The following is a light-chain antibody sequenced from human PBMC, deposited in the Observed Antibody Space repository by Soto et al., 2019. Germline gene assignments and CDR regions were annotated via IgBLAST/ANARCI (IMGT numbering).Light chain of an antibody. CDR1: QSVSSN. CDR2: GAS. CDR3: QQYGSSPT. Sequence: EIVMRQSPATLSVSPGERASLSCRASQSVSSNLAWYQQKPGQAPRLLIYGASTRATGIPARFSGSGSGTEFTLTISRLEADDFPVYYCQQYGSSPTFCGGTKVDIK. J-gene: IGKJ4*01. V-gene: IGKV3D-15*02.